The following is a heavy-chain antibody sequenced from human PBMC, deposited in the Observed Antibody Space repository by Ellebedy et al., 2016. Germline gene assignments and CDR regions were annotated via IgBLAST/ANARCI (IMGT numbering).Heavy chain of an antibody. CDR3: ARSGDGGGIQYFQH. CDR1: GGSISSSSYY. J-gene: IGHJ1*01. Sequence: SETLSLTCTVSGGSISSSSYYWDWIRQPPGKGLEWIGYMYYGGTTKYNPSLQSRVTISVDTSKNQFSLKLNSVTAADTAVYYCARSGDGGGIQYFQHWGQGTLVTVSS. D-gene: IGHD2-21*01. CDR2: MYYGGTT. V-gene: IGHV4-61*05.